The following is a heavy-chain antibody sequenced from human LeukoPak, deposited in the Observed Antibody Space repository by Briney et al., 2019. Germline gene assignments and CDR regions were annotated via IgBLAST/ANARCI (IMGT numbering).Heavy chain of an antibody. Sequence: SETLSLTCNVSGDSSSIRSYFWAWIRQPPGKRLEWIASIHYSGSTYYNPPLKTRVTILDTSKAQFSLRLPSVAAADTAVYYCARHGKWDYGALRGFFDLWGRGTQVTVSS. CDR3: ARHGKWDYGALRGFFDL. V-gene: IGHV4-39*01. CDR1: GDSSSIRSYF. CDR2: IHYSGST. J-gene: IGHJ2*01. D-gene: IGHD4-17*01.